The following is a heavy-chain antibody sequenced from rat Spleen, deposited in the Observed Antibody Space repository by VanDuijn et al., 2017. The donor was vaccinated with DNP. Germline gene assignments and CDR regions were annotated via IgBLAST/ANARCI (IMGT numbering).Heavy chain of an antibody. CDR1: GFSFSDYY. V-gene: IGHV5-20*01. Sequence: EVQLVESGGGLVQPGRSLKLSCAASGFSFSDYYMAWVRQAPTKGLEWVAYIRYDGGTTYYGDSVKGRFTLSRDNAKSTLYLQMNSLRSEDTATYYCAIYFYSGDNWFAYWGQGTLVTVSS. J-gene: IGHJ3*01. CDR3: AIYFYSGDNWFAY. D-gene: IGHD1-1*01. CDR2: IRYDGGTT.